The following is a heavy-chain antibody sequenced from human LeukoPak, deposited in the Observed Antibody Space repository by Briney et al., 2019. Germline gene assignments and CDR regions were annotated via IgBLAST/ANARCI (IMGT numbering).Heavy chain of an antibody. CDR2: IWYDGSNK. D-gene: IGHD3-22*01. V-gene: IGHV3-33*06. J-gene: IGHJ4*02. CDR1: GFTFSSYG. CDR3: AKDFSGYYYGFDY. Sequence: GGSLRLSCAASGFTFSSYGMHWVRQAPGKGLEWVAVIWYDGSNKYYADSVKGRFTIPRDNSKNTLYLQMNSLRAEDTAVYYCAKDFSGYYYGFDYWGQGTLVTVSS.